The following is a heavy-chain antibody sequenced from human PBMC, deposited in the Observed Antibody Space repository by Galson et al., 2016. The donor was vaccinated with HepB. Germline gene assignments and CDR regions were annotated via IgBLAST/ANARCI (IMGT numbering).Heavy chain of an antibody. D-gene: IGHD3-22*01. CDR1: GDSISSYF. CDR3: AGDHRSGYLDAFHV. V-gene: IGHV4-59*01. J-gene: IGHJ3*01. CDR2: IYFTGST. Sequence: LSLTCTVSGDSISSYFWNWIRQSPGKGLEWIGYIYFTGSTNYNPSLKSRVTMSVDTSKNQFSLNLRSVTAADTAVYYCAGDHRSGYLDAFHVWGQGTMVTVSS.